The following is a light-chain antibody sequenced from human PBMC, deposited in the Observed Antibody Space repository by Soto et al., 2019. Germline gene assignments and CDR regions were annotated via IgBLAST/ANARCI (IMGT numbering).Light chain of an antibody. J-gene: IGLJ3*02. Sequence: SSELTQPPSVSVAPGKTARITCGGNNIGSKSVHWYQQKPGQAPVLVIYYDSDRPSGIPERFSGSNSGNTATLTISRVEAEDEADYYCHAWDSSSGHLVFGGGTKPTVL. CDR3: HAWDSSSGHLV. CDR1: NIGSKS. CDR2: YDS. V-gene: IGLV3-21*04.